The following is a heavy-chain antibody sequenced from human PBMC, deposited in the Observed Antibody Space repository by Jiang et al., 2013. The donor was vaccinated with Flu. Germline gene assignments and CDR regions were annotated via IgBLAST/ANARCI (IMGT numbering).Heavy chain of an antibody. CDR3: ARRYCSGGSCYYYGMDV. J-gene: IGHJ6*02. D-gene: IGHD2-15*01. Sequence: SGKGLEWMGIIYPGDSDTRYSPSFQGQVTISADKSISTAYLQWSSLKASDTAMYYCARRYCSGGSCYYYGMDVWGQGTTVTVSS. CDR2: IYPGDSDT. V-gene: IGHV5-51*01.